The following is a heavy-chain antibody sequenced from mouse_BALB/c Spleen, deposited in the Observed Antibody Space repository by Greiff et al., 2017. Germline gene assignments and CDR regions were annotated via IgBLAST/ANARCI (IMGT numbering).Heavy chain of an antibody. Sequence: QVQLKQSGAELAKPGASVKMSCKASGYTFTSYWMHWVKQRPGQGLEWIGYINPSTGYTEYNQKFKDKATLTADKSSSTAYMQLSSLTSEDSAVYYGARRGWMITTFDYWGQGTTLTVSS. V-gene: IGHV1-7*01. CDR2: INPSTGYT. J-gene: IGHJ2*01. D-gene: IGHD2-4*01. CDR3: ARRGWMITTFDY. CDR1: GYTFTSYW.